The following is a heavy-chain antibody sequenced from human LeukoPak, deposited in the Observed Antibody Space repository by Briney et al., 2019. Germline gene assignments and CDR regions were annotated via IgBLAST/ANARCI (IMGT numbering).Heavy chain of an antibody. V-gene: IGHV4-39*01. D-gene: IGHD3-22*01. CDR2: VYYRGST. Sequence: SETLSLTCTVSGGSVTTSSYYWGWIRQPPGKGLEWIGSVYYRGSTYYNPSLKSRVTISVDTPKNQFSLKLSSVTAADTAVYYCARQRGDEYYYETIGYDYVGSQFDPWGQGTLVTVSS. CDR3: ARQRGDEYYYETIGYDYVGSQFDP. CDR1: GGSVTTSSYY. J-gene: IGHJ5*02.